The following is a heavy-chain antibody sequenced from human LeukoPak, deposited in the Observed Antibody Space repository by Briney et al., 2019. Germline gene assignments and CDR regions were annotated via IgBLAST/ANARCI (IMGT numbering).Heavy chain of an antibody. CDR1: GGSFSGYY. D-gene: IGHD6-19*01. Sequence: PLETLSLTCAVYGGSFSGYYWSWIRQPPGKGLEWIGEINHSGSTNYNPSLKSRVTISVDTSKNQFSLKLSSVTAADTAVYYCASTGQVAGTVDYWGQGTLVTVSS. CDR2: INHSGST. V-gene: IGHV4-34*01. CDR3: ASTGQVAGTVDY. J-gene: IGHJ4*02.